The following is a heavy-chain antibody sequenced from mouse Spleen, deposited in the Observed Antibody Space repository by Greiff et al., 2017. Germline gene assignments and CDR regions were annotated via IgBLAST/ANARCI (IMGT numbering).Heavy chain of an antibody. CDR2: IYPGSGNT. V-gene: IGHV1-76*01. Sequence: ESGAELVRPGASVKLSCKASGYTFTDYYINWVKQRPGQGLEWIARIYPGSGNTYYNEKFKGKATLTAEKSSSTAYMQLSSLTSEDSAVYFCARDGSSHWYFDVWGAGTTVTVSS. CDR1: GYTFTDYY. CDR3: ARDGSSHWYFDV. J-gene: IGHJ1*01. D-gene: IGHD1-1*01.